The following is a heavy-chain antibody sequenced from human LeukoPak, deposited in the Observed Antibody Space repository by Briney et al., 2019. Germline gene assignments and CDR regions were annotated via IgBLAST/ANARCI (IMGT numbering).Heavy chain of an antibody. Sequence: PSETLSLTCTVSGGSISSNNYYWSWIRQAAGKGLEWIGRISTTGSTNYNPSLKSRVTISVDTSKNQFSLKLSSVTAADTAVYYCARRMLGATGYNWFDPWGQGTLVTVSS. J-gene: IGHJ5*02. D-gene: IGHD1-26*01. CDR3: ARRMLGATGYNWFDP. CDR2: ISTTGST. V-gene: IGHV4-61*02. CDR1: GGSISSNNYY.